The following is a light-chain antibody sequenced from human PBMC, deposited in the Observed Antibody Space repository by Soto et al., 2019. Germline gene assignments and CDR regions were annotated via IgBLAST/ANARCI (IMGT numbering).Light chain of an antibody. CDR2: GSS. CDR3: LQDINYPWT. J-gene: IGKJ1*01. Sequence: IQITQSASSLSASVGDRVTISCRASQGIGNALGWYQQKPRQPPKVLIYGSSNLQSGVPPRFSGSGSGTDFTLAISSLQPEDSATDYCLQDINYPWTFGQGTKVDIK. CDR1: QGIGNA. V-gene: IGKV1-6*01.